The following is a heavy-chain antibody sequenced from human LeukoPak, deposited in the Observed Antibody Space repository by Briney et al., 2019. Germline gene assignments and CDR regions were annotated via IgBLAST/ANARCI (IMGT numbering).Heavy chain of an antibody. V-gene: IGHV4-38-2*01. CDR3: ARQLGYSSGWYGYYFDY. D-gene: IGHD6-19*01. J-gene: IGHJ4*02. Sequence: SETLSLTCAVSGYSISSGYYWGWIRQPPGKGLEWIGSIYHIGSPYYNPSLKSRVPISVDTSKNQFSLKLSSVTAADTAVYYCARQLGYSSGWYGYYFDYWGQGTLVTVSS. CDR2: IYHIGSP. CDR1: GYSISSGYY.